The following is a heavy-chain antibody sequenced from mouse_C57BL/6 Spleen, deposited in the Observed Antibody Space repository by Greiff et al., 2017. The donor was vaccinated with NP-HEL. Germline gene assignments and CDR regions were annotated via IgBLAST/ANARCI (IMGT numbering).Heavy chain of an antibody. CDR3: ASDGYYAMDY. V-gene: IGHV1-50*01. J-gene: IGHJ4*01. CDR1: GYTFTSYW. CDR2: IDPSDSYT. D-gene: IGHD2-3*01. Sequence: QVQLQQSGAELVKPGASVKLSCKASGYTFTSYWMQWVKQRPGQGLEWIGEIDPSDSYTNYNQKFKGKATLTVDTSSSTAYMQLSSLTSEDSAVYYCASDGYYAMDYWGQGTSVTVSS.